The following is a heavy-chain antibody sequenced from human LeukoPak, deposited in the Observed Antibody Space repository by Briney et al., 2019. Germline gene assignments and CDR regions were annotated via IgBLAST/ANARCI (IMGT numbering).Heavy chain of an antibody. CDR2: ISYDGSNK. CDR3: AKDPRDYFDY. CDR1: GFTFSSYG. V-gene: IGHV3-30*18. Sequence: PGRSLRLSCAASGFTFSSYGMHCVRQAPGKGLEWVAVISYDGSNKYYADSVKGRFTISRDNSKNTLYLQMNSLRAEDTAVYYCAKDPRDYFDYWGQGTLVTVSS. J-gene: IGHJ4*02.